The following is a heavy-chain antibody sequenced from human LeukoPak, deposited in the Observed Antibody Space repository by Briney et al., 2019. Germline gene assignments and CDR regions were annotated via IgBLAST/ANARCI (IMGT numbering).Heavy chain of an antibody. D-gene: IGHD3-22*01. CDR1: GGTFSSYA. CDR3: ARDLYYYDSSGYYLGTNWFDP. V-gene: IGHV1-69*05. Sequence: SVKVSCKASGGTFSSYAISWVRQAPGQGLEWTGGIIPIFGTANYAQKFQGRVTITTDESTSTAYMELSSLRSEDTAVYYCARDLYYYDSSGYYLGTNWFDPWGQGTLVTVSS. J-gene: IGHJ5*02. CDR2: IIPIFGTA.